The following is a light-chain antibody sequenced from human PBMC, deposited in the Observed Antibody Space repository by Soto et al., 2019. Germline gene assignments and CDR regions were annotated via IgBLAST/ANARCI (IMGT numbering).Light chain of an antibody. CDR3: QQLDSYPPT. CDR2: DAS. CDR1: QSISDS. Sequence: GDRVNIMCLASQSISDSLAWYQQKPRKAPKLVIYDASRLESGVPSRFSGSGSGTEFTLTITSLQPDDFATYYCQQLDSYPPTFGGGTKVDI. J-gene: IGKJ4*01. V-gene: IGKV1-5*02.